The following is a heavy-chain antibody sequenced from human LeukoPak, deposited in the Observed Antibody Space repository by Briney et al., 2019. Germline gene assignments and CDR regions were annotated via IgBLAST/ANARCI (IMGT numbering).Heavy chain of an antibody. V-gene: IGHV3-66*01. D-gene: IGHD6-6*01. J-gene: IGHJ6*02. CDR2: IYSGGST. CDR3: ARWGSSSFYGMDV. Sequence: PGGSLRLSCAASAFTVSSKYMNWVRQAPGKGLEWVSVIYSGGSTEYADSVKGRFTISRDNSKNTLYLQMNNLRAEDTAVYYCARWGSSSFYGMDVWGQGTTVTVSS. CDR1: AFTVSSKY.